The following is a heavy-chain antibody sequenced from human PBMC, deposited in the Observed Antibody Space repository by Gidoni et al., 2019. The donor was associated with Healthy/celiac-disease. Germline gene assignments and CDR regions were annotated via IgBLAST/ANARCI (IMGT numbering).Heavy chain of an antibody. V-gene: IGHV4-31*03. CDR3: ARDNWNYYYYYYMDV. J-gene: IGHJ6*03. CDR2: IYYSGST. D-gene: IGHD1-20*01. Sequence: QVQLQESGPGLVKPSQTLSLTCPVSGGPISSGGYYWSWIRQHPGKGLEWIGYIYYSGSTYYNPSLKSRVTISVDTSKNQFSLKLSSVTAADTAVYYCARDNWNYYYYYYMDVWGKGTTVTVSS. CDR1: GGPISSGGYY.